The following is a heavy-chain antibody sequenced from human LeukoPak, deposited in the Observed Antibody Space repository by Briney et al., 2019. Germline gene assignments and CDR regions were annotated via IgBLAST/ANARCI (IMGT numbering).Heavy chain of an antibody. CDR1: GYSFTTYW. J-gene: IGHJ4*02. CDR3: ARHPESGYTGYESDY. CDR2: IYPADSTA. V-gene: IGHV5-51*01. Sequence: GESLMISCKASGYSFTTYWIGWVRQVPGTGLEWVGIIYPADSTAKYSPSFQGQVTISVDKSISTAYLQWSRLEASDTAVFYCARHPESGYTGYESDYWGQGTLVTVSS. D-gene: IGHD5-12*01.